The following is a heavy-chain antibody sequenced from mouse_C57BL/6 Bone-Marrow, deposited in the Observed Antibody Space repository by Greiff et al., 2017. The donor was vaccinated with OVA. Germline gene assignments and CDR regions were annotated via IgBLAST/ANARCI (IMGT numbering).Heavy chain of an antibody. V-gene: IGHV1-69*01. CDR1: GYTFTSYC. J-gene: IGHJ1*03. CDR2: IEPSDSYT. CDR3: ARGSYWYVDV. Sequence: QVQLQQPGAELVMPGASVKLSCKASGYTFTSYCMHWVKQRPGQGLEWIGEIEPSDSYTNYNQKFKGKSTLTVDKSSSTANMQLIVLTSEDSAVYYYARGSYWYVDVWGTGTTVTVSS.